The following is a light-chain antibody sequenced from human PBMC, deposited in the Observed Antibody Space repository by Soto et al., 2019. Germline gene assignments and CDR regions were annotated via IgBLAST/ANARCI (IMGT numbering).Light chain of an antibody. J-gene: IGKJ2*01. CDR1: QSISSW. CDR2: KAS. V-gene: IGKV1-5*03. Sequence: DIRMTQSPSTLSASVGDRVTITCRASQSISSWLAWYQQKPGKAPKLLIYKASSLASGVPSRFSGSGSGTEFTLTISSLQPDDFATYYCQQYNSYSYTFGQGTKLEIK. CDR3: QQYNSYSYT.